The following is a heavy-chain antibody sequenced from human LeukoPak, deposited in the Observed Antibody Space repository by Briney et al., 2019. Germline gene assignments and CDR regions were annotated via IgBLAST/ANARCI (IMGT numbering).Heavy chain of an antibody. CDR3: ARLSVIVGAALEYYYYYMDV. J-gene: IGHJ6*03. CDR2: SNDSGGT. Sequence: SETLSLTCAVYGGSFSGYYWSWIRQPPGKRLEWVGESNDSGGTNYNPSLKSRVTISADKSKNQVSLKLTSVTAADTAVYYCARLSVIVGAALEYYYYYMDVWGQGTTVTVSS. CDR1: GGSFSGYY. V-gene: IGHV4-34*01. D-gene: IGHD1-26*01.